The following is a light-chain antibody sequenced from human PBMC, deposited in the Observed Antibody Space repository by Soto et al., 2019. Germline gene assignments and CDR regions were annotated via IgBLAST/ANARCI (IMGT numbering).Light chain of an antibody. CDR2: KVS. V-gene: IGKV2-30*02. J-gene: IGKJ1*01. Sequence: DVVMTQSPLSLPVTLGQPASISCRSSQSLIHSDGNTYLNWFQQRPGQSPRRLIYKVSDRDSGVPDRFTGSGSGTDFTLKISRVEAGDVGVCYCMEGTHWLGTFGQGTEVEIK. CDR3: MEGTHWLGT. CDR1: QSLIHSDGNTY.